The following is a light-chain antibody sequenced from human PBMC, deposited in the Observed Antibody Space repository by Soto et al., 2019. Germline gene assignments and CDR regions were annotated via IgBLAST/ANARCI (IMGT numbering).Light chain of an antibody. Sequence: QTVVTQEPSLTVSPGGTVTLTCASSTGAVTGGYYPNWFQRKPGQAPRPLIYSTSNKHSWTPARFSGSLLGGKAALTLSGVQPEDEADYYCLLYYCGAQLIFGGGTKLTVL. CDR2: STS. CDR3: LLYYCGAQLI. CDR1: TGAVTGGYY. J-gene: IGLJ2*01. V-gene: IGLV7-43*01.